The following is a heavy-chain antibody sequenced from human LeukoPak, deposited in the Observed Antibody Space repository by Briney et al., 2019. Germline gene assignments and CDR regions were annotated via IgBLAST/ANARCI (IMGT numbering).Heavy chain of an antibody. CDR3: AELGITMIGGV. J-gene: IGHJ6*04. CDR2: ITGSGGYT. CDR1: GFTFSSYG. D-gene: IGHD3-10*02. V-gene: IGHV3-23*01. Sequence: GGSLRLSCAASGFTFSSYGMSWVRQAPGKGLEWVSAITGSGGYTYYADSVKGRFTISRDNAKNSLYLQMNSLRAEDTAVYYCAELGITMIGGVWGKGTTVTISS.